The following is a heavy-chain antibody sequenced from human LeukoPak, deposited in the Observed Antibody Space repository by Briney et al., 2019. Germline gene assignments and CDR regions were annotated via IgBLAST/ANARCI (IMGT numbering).Heavy chain of an antibody. CDR2: ISYDGSKK. V-gene: IGHV3-30*04. J-gene: IGHJ6*02. CDR1: GFTFSSYA. D-gene: IGHD2-2*01. Sequence: TGGSLRLSCAVSGFTFSSYAMHWVRQAPGKGLEGVAVISYDGSKKYYGDYVKGRFTISSDNSKNTLYLHMNSLRTEDTAVYYCARDLHHCSSSSCTYFYYGMDVWGQGTTVTVSS. CDR3: ARDLHHCSSSSCTYFYYGMDV.